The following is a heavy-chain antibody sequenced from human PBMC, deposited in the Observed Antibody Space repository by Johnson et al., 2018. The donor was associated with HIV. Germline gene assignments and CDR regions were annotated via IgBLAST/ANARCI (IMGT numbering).Heavy chain of an antibody. CDR3: TKDSTNWGYDAFDI. V-gene: IGHV3-30*18. D-gene: IGHD7-27*01. J-gene: IGHJ3*02. CDR2: ISYDGNNK. Sequence: VQLVESGGGVVQPGRSLRLSCAASGFTFSSYGMLWVRQAPGKGLEWVAVISYDGNNKYYADTVKGRFTILRDNSENTMYLQMNRLRAGDTACYFCTKDSTNWGYDAFDIWGQGTMVTVSS. CDR1: GFTFSSYG.